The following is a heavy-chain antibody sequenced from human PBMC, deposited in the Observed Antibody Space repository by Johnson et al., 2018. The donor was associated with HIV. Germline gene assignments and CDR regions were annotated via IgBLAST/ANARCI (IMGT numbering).Heavy chain of an antibody. Sequence: QVQLVESGGGVVQPGRSLRLSCAASGFTFSSYGMNWVRQAPGKGLEWVAVISYDGSNKYYADSVKGRFTISRDNSKNTLYLQMGSLRAEDMAVYYCAREGGGHDYGDRNAFDIWGQGTKVIVSS. D-gene: IGHD4-17*01. CDR2: ISYDGSNK. J-gene: IGHJ3*02. CDR3: AREGGGHDYGDRNAFDI. CDR1: GFTFSSYG. V-gene: IGHV3-30*03.